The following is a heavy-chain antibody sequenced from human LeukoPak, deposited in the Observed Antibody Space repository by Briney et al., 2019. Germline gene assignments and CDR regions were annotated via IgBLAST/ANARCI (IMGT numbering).Heavy chain of an antibody. CDR2: ISAYNGNT. Sequence: ASVKVSCKASGYTFTSYAISWVRQAPGQGLEWMGWISAYNGNTNYAQKLQGRVTMTTDTSTSTAYMELRSLRSDDTAVYYCPRVQDIVVVVAARYHYYYGMDVWGQGTTVTVSS. D-gene: IGHD2-15*01. V-gene: IGHV1-18*01. CDR1: GYTFTSYA. CDR3: PRVQDIVVVVAARYHYYYGMDV. J-gene: IGHJ6*02.